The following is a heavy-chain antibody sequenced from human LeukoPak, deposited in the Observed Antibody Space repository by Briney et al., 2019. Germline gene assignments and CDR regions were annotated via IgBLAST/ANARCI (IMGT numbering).Heavy chain of an antibody. Sequence: GESLKISCKGSGYSFTSYWIGWVRQMPGKVLEWMGIIYAGDSDTRYSPSFQGQVTISADKSISTAYLQWSSLKASDTAMYYCARIDGLASAGGAFDYWGQGTLVTVSS. D-gene: IGHD6-13*01. J-gene: IGHJ4*02. CDR1: GYSFTSYW. V-gene: IGHV5-51*01. CDR3: ARIDGLASAGGAFDY. CDR2: IYAGDSDT.